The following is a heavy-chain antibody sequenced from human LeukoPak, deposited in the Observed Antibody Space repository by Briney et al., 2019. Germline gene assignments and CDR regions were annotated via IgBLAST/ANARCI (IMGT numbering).Heavy chain of an antibody. V-gene: IGHV3-23*01. J-gene: IGHJ3*02. Sequence: GGSLRLSCVASGFTLRSYVMNWVRQTPGKGLEWVSSISGSGDSTFYADSVKGRFSISRDNAKNSVYLQMNSLRAEDTAVYYCARDRDPGYSYGPYAFDIWGQGTMVTVSS. D-gene: IGHD5-18*01. CDR3: ARDRDPGYSYGPYAFDI. CDR2: ISGSGDST. CDR1: GFTLRSYV.